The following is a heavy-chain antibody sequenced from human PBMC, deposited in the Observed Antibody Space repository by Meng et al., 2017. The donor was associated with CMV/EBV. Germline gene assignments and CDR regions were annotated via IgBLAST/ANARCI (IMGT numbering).Heavy chain of an antibody. CDR1: GGSISSSSYY. Sequence: GSLSLTCTVSGGSISSSSYYWGWIRQPPEKGLEWIGSIYYSGSTYYNPSLKSRVTISVDTSKNQFSLKLSSVTAADTAVYYCARHLPDYSNPIDAFDIWGQGTMVTVSS. D-gene: IGHD4-11*01. CDR3: ARHLPDYSNPIDAFDI. CDR2: IYYSGST. J-gene: IGHJ3*02. V-gene: IGHV4-39*01.